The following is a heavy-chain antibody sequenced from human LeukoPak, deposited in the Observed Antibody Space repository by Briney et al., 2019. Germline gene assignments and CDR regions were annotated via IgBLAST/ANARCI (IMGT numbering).Heavy chain of an antibody. Sequence: HSGGSLRLTCTASGFTFSAYAMMWVRQAPGKGPEWVSAIRGGGGSAFYADSMKGRFTISRDNSKYTLFLQMNSLRAEDTAVYYCARDPNGDYIGAFDMWGPGTMVTVSS. CDR3: ARDPNGDYIGAFDM. CDR1: GFTFSAYA. CDR2: IRGGGGSA. V-gene: IGHV3-23*01. J-gene: IGHJ3*02. D-gene: IGHD4-17*01.